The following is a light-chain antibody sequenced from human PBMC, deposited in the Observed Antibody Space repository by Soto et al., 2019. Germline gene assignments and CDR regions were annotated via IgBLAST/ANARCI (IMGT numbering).Light chain of an antibody. CDR3: SSYTSSNVV. V-gene: IGLV2-14*01. Sequence: ALTQPASVSGSPGQSITISCTGTSSDVGGYNYVSWYQQHPGKAPKLMIYEVSNRPSGVSNRFSGSKSGNTASLTISGLQAEDEADYYCSSYTSSNVVFGGGTKLTVL. CDR2: EVS. J-gene: IGLJ2*01. CDR1: SSDVGGYNY.